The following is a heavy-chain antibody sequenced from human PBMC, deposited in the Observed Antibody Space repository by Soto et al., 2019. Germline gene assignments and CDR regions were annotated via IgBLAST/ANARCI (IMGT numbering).Heavy chain of an antibody. Sequence: ASVKVSCKASGYTFTVYYMHWVLQAPGQGLEWMGWINPNSGGTNYAQKFQGWVTMTRDTSISTAYMELSRLRSDDTAVYYCARSHADGWFGEDYYYMDVWGKGTTVTGS. CDR3: ARSHADGWFGEDYYYMDV. CDR2: INPNSGGT. J-gene: IGHJ6*03. CDR1: GYTFTVYY. D-gene: IGHD3-10*01. V-gene: IGHV1-2*04.